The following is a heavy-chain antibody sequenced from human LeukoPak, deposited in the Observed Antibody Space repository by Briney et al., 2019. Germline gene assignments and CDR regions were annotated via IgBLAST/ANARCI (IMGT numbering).Heavy chain of an antibody. Sequence: GGSLRLSCAASGFTVSNNYMSWVRQAPGKGLEWVSVIYSGGSTYYADSVKGRFTISRDSSRNTLYLQMNSLRAEDTAVYYCAIVEMATSTDSFQHWGQGTLVTVSS. D-gene: IGHD5-24*01. V-gene: IGHV3-53*01. CDR1: GFTVSNNY. CDR3: AIVEMATSTDSFQH. J-gene: IGHJ1*01. CDR2: IYSGGST.